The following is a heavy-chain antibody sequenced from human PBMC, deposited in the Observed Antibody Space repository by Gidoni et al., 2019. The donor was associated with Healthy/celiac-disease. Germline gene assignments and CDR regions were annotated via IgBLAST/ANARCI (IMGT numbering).Heavy chain of an antibody. J-gene: IGHJ3*02. Sequence: EVQLVESGGVVVQPGGSLRLSCAASGFTFADYAMHWVRQAPGKGLELVSLISWDGGSTYYADSVKGRFTISRDNSKTSLYLQMNSLRAEDTALYYCAKVELTGESKGAFDIWGQGTMVTVSS. CDR3: AKVELTGESKGAFDI. V-gene: IGHV3-43D*04. CDR1: GFTFADYA. D-gene: IGHD7-27*01. CDR2: ISWDGGST.